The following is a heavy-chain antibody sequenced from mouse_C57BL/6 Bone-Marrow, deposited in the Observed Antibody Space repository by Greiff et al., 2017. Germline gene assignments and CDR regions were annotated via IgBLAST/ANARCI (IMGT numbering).Heavy chain of an antibody. CDR2: IDPENGDT. Sequence: VQLQQSGAELVRPGASVKLSCTASGFNINDDYMHWVKQRPEQGLEWIGRIDPENGDTEYASKFQGKATITADTSANTAYLQLSSLTSEDTAVYYCTTYYYGSSFFDYWGQGTTLTVSS. V-gene: IGHV14-4*01. J-gene: IGHJ2*01. CDR1: GFNINDDY. CDR3: TTYYYGSSFFDY. D-gene: IGHD1-1*01.